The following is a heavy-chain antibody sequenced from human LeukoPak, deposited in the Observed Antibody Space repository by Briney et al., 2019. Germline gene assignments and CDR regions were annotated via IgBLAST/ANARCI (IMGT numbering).Heavy chain of an antibody. CDR1: GGSMNTYY. Sequence: SETLSFTCSVSGGSMNTYYWTWLRQPAGKGLEWIGRVYTSGYTKYNPSLQSRVTMSVDTSKKQLSLMLTSLTAADTAVYYCARETLVGTTNYFDYWGQGALVTVSS. V-gene: IGHV4-4*07. CDR3: ARETLVGTTNYFDY. D-gene: IGHD1-26*01. J-gene: IGHJ4*02. CDR2: VYTSGYT.